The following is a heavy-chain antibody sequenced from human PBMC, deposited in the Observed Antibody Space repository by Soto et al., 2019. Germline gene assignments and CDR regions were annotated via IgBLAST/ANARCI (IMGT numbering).Heavy chain of an antibody. Sequence: QVQLVESGGGVVQXGRSLRLSCAASGFTFSSYGMHWVRQAPGKGLEWVAVIWYDGSNKYYADSVKGRFTISRDNSKNXRYLQMNSLRAEDTAVYYCARDNSSSWYGQTNWFDPWGQGTLVTVSS. CDR3: ARDNSSSWYGQTNWFDP. V-gene: IGHV3-33*01. J-gene: IGHJ5*02. CDR2: IWYDGSNK. D-gene: IGHD6-13*01. CDR1: GFTFSSYG.